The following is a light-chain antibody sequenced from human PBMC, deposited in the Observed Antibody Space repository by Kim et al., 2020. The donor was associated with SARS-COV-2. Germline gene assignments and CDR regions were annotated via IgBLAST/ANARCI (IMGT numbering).Light chain of an antibody. CDR3: QQYDSSPWT. J-gene: IGKJ1*01. CDR2: AAS. V-gene: IGKV3-20*01. CDR1: QSITTYY. Sequence: SPGERATLSCRASQSITTYYLAWFQQRPGQPPRLLIYAASRRATGIPDRFSGSGSGTDFTLTISRLEPEDFAVYYCQQYDSSPWTFGHGTRVDIK.